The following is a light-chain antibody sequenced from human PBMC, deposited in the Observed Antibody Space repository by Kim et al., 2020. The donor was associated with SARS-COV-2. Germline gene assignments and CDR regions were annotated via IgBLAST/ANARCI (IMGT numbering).Light chain of an antibody. CDR1: QDISGW. V-gene: IGKV1D-12*01. Sequence: DTHMTQSPSSVSASVGDRVTITCRAGQDISGWVAWYQQTPGKAPKLLIYGASTLQSGVPSRFSGSGSGTEFTLTISNLQPEDFATYYCQGANNFPIMFGQGTRLEIK. CDR3: QGANNFPIM. J-gene: IGKJ5*01. CDR2: GAS.